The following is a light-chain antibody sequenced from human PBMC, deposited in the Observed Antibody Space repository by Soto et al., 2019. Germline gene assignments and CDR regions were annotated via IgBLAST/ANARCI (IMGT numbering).Light chain of an antibody. V-gene: IGLV1-40*01. CDR2: ANT. CDR3: LSYDTSLRGV. J-gene: IGLJ2*01. Sequence: QSVLTQPPSVSGAPGQTVTISCTGTSSNIGAGFDVHWYQQLPGAAPKLLIYANTDRPSGVPARFSGSKSVTSASLAITGLQPEDEADYIYLSYDTSLRGVFGGGTQLTVL. CDR1: SSNIGAGFD.